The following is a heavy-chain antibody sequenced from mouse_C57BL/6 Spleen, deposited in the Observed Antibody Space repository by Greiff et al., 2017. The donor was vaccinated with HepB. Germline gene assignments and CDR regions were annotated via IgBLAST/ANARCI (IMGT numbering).Heavy chain of an antibody. Sequence: VQLVESGPGLVQPSQSLSITCTVSGFSLTSYGVHWVRQSPGKGLEWLGVIWRGGSTDYYAAFMSRLSITKDNYKSQVFLKRNSLQADDTAIYYSAKNNYSGKGDYYAMDYWGQGTSVTVSS. CDR1: GFSLTSYG. J-gene: IGHJ4*01. D-gene: IGHD1-3*01. CDR3: AKNNYSGKGDYYAMDY. V-gene: IGHV2-5*01. CDR2: IWRGGST.